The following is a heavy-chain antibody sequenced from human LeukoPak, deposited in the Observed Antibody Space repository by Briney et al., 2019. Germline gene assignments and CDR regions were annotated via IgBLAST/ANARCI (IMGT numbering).Heavy chain of an antibody. D-gene: IGHD2-15*01. CDR2: IYYSGST. V-gene: IGHV4-39*07. CDR3: ARYCSGGSWCGLDV. Sequence: SETLSLTCTVSGGSISSSSYYWGWIRQPPGKGLEWIGSIYYSGSTYYNPSLKSRVTISVDTSKNQFSLRLSSVTAADAAVYFCARYCSGGSWCGLDVWGQGTTVTVSS. J-gene: IGHJ6*02. CDR1: GGSISSSSYY.